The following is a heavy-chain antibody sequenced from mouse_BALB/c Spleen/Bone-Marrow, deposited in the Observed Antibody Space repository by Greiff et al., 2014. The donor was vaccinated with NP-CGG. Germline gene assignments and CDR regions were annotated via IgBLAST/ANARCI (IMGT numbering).Heavy chain of an antibody. D-gene: IGHD1-1*01. V-gene: IGHV14-3*02. CDR1: GFNIKDTY. CDR2: IDPANGNT. CDR3: ANYYYGSSLFAY. Sequence: EVQLVESGAELVKPGASVKLSCTASGFNIKDTYMHWVKQRPEQGLEWIGRIDPANGNTKYDPKSQGKATITADTSSNTAYLQLSSLTSEDTAVYYCANYYYGSSLFAYWGQGTLVTVSA. J-gene: IGHJ3*01.